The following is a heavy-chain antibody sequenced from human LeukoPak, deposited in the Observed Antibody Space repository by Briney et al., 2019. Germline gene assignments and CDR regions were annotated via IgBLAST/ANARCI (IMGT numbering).Heavy chain of an antibody. CDR3: ARSPGAGYDFWSGLRSNNWFDP. V-gene: IGHV4-61*01. D-gene: IGHD3-3*01. CDR2: IYYSGST. CDR1: RGSVSSGSYY. J-gene: IGHJ5*02. Sequence: PSETLSLTCTVSRGSVSSGSYYWSWIRQPPGKGLEWIGYIYYSGSTNYNPSLKSRVTISVDTSKNQFSLKLSSVTAADTAVYYCARSPGAGYDFWSGLRSNNWFDPWGQGTLVTVSS.